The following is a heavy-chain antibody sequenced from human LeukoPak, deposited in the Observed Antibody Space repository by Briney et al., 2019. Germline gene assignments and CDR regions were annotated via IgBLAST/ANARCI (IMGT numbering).Heavy chain of an antibody. J-gene: IGHJ2*01. CDR2: ISATGSEK. D-gene: IGHD1-26*01. V-gene: IGHV3-30*18. CDR3: AKNTEVGKWYYDL. Sequence: PGGSLRLSCVASGFSFSSYGMHWVRQAPGKGLEWMAAISATGSEKFYADSVKGRLTISRDNSKNTLYVQMNSLRVEDTAVYHCAKNTEVGKWYYDLWGRGTLVSVSS. CDR1: GFSFSSYG.